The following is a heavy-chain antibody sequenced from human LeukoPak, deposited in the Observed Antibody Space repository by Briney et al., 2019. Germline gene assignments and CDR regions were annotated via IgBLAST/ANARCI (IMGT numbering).Heavy chain of an antibody. CDR3: AREGYSGAYFQH. Sequence: SETLSLTCTVSDYSITNGYYWSWIRQPPGKGLEWIGYIYYSGSTNYNPSLKSRATISVDTSKSQFSLKLSSVTAADTAVYYCAREGYSGAYFQHWGQGTLVTVSS. CDR1: DYSITNGYY. J-gene: IGHJ1*01. CDR2: IYYSGST. D-gene: IGHD1-26*01. V-gene: IGHV4-61*01.